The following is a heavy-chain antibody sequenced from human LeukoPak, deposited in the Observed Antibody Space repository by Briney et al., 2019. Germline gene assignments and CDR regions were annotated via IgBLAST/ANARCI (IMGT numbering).Heavy chain of an antibody. V-gene: IGHV1-2*02. CDR2: MNPDNGGS. D-gene: IGHD3-10*02. Sequence: ASVKVSCKTSGYTFTGYYIHWTRQAPGQGPEWMGWMNPDNGGSTYAQNFQGRVSMTRDTSVSTAYLELSSLKSDDTAVYYCARDRGIAGTMLLFGYWGQGTLVTVSS. CDR3: ARDRGIAGTMLLFGY. CDR1: GYTFTGYY. J-gene: IGHJ4*02.